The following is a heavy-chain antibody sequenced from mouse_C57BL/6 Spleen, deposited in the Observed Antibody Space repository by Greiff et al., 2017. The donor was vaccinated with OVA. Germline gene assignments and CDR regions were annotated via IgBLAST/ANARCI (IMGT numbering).Heavy chain of an antibody. CDR3: AKRGDYDYGYAMDY. V-gene: IGHV2-5*01. Sequence: QVQLKQSGPGLVQPSQSLSITCTVSGFSLTSYGVHWVRQSPGKGLEWLGVIWRGGSTDYNAAFMSRLSITKDNSKSQVFFKMNSLQADDTDIYYCAKRGDYDYGYAMDYWGQGTSVTVSS. D-gene: IGHD2-4*01. CDR1: GFSLTSYG. CDR2: IWRGGST. J-gene: IGHJ4*01.